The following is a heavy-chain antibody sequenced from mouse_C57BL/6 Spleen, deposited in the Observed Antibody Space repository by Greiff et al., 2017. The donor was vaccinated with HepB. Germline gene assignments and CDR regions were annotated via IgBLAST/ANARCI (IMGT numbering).Heavy chain of an antibody. CDR1: GYTFTSYW. Sequence: QVQLQQPGAELVKPGASVKMSCKASGYTFTSYWITWVKQRPGQGLEWIGDIYPGSGSTNYNEKFKSKATLTVDTSSSTAYMQLSSLTSEDSAVYYCARGGDYDVLYYAMDDWGQGTSVTGSS. CDR3: ARGGDYDVLYYAMDD. V-gene: IGHV1-55*01. D-gene: IGHD2-4*01. CDR2: IYPGSGST. J-gene: IGHJ4*01.